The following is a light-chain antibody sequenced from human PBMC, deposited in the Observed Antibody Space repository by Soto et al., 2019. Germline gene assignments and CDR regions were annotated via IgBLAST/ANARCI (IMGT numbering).Light chain of an antibody. CDR2: GAS. Sequence: EIVMTQSPATLSVSPGERATLSCRASQSVSSNLAWYQQKPGQAPRLLIYGASTRATGIPARFSGSGSGTEFTLTISSLQSEDCAVYYCQQCSNWPRTFGQGTKVDIK. V-gene: IGKV3-15*01. J-gene: IGKJ1*01. CDR3: QQCSNWPRT. CDR1: QSVSSN.